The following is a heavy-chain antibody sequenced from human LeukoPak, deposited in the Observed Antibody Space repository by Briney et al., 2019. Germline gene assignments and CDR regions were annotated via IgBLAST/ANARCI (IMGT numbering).Heavy chain of an antibody. Sequence: GGSLRLSCAASGFTFSSYWMSWVRQAPGKGLEWVANIKQDGSEKYYVDSVKGRFAISRDNAKNSLYLQLNILRAEDTAVYYCARDLGNWKKREWYFDLWGRGTLVTVSS. D-gene: IGHD1-1*01. CDR2: IKQDGSEK. V-gene: IGHV3-7*01. CDR3: ARDLGNWKKREWYFDL. CDR1: GFTFSSYW. J-gene: IGHJ2*01.